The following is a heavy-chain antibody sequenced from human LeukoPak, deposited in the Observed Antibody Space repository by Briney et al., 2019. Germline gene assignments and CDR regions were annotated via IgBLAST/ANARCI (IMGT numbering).Heavy chain of an antibody. D-gene: IGHD5-12*01. CDR2: ISGSGGST. CDR3: AREGGSCTSNSCSDYFDY. V-gene: IGHV3-23*01. J-gene: IGHJ4*02. Sequence: PGGSLRLSCAASGFTFSSYAMSWVRQAPGKGLEWVSAISGSGGSTYYADSVKGRFTISRDNSKDTVFLQMNNLRVEDTAIYYCAREGGSCTSNSCSDYFDYWGQGTLVTVSS. CDR1: GFTFSSYA.